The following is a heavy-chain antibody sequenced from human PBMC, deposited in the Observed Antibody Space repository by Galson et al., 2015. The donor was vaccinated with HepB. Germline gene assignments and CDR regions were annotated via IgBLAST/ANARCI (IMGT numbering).Heavy chain of an antibody. J-gene: IGHJ4*02. CDR3: ARRRGGGYCSGGSCYSDDKEYYFDY. Sequence: QSGAEVKKPGESLKISCKGSGYSFTSYWIDWVRQMPGKGLEWMGIIYPGDSDTRYSPSFQGQATISADKSISTAYLQWSSLKASDTAMYYCARRRGGGYCSGGSCYSDDKEYYFDYWGQGTLVTVSS. CDR2: IYPGDSDT. V-gene: IGHV5-51*01. D-gene: IGHD2-15*01. CDR1: GYSFTSYW.